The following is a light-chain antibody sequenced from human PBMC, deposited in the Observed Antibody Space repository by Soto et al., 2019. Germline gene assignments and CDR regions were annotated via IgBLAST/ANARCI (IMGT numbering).Light chain of an antibody. CDR3: QQYDNLPIT. Sequence: DIQMTQSPSTLSASVGDRVTITCRASQSISSWLAWYQQKPGKAPKLLIYGASSLEGGVPSRFSGSGSGTDFTLTISSLQPEDIATYYCQQYDNLPITFGQGTRLEI. J-gene: IGKJ5*01. CDR2: GAS. CDR1: QSISSW. V-gene: IGKV1-5*01.